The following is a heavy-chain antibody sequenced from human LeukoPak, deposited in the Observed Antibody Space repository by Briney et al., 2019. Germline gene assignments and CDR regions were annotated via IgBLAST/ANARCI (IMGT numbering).Heavy chain of an antibody. CDR1: GFAFNRYW. V-gene: IGHV3-74*01. Sequence: PGGSLRLSCAASGFAFNRYWMHWLRQSPGKELVWVSRIKGDGSSRSYAESVKGRFTISRDNAKNTLSLQMNNLGAEDTAVYYCARDHQQDSDYGLNWFDPWGQGTLVIVSS. CDR3: ARDHQQDSDYGLNWFDP. D-gene: IGHD5-12*01. CDR2: IKGDGSSR. J-gene: IGHJ5*02.